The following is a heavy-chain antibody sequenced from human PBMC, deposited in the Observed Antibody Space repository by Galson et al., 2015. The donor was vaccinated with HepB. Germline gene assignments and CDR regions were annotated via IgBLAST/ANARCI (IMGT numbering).Heavy chain of an antibody. V-gene: IGHV3-11*01. CDR2: ISSSGSSI. D-gene: IGHD2-8*01. CDR3: TRRYCTNNNCYFDY. Sequence: SLRLSCAASGSIFSGYYMSWIRQAPEKGLEWVSYISSSGSSIYYADSVKDRFTISRDNAKNSLYLQMNSLRAEDTAVYYCTRRYCTNNNCYFDYWGQGTLVTVSS. J-gene: IGHJ4*02. CDR1: GSIFSGYY.